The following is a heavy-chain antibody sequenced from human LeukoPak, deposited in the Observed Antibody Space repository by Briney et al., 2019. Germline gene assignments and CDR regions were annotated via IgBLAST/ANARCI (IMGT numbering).Heavy chain of an antibody. D-gene: IGHD3-9*01. Sequence: GGSLRLSCAASGFIFGSYAMHWVRQAPGKGLEWVTLISYDGNNKEYADSVKGRFTISRDNSKNSLYLQMNSLRGEDTAMYYCARGMDYDFLAGPPDYWGQGTLVTVSS. J-gene: IGHJ4*02. V-gene: IGHV3-30*04. CDR2: ISYDGNNK. CDR3: ARGMDYDFLAGPPDY. CDR1: GFIFGSYA.